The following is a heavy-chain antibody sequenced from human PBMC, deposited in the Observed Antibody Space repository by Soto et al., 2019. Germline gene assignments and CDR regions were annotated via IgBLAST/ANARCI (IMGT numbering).Heavy chain of an antibody. CDR1: GGSISSYY. CDR3: GRDSVTYYDILTANRIFDY. Sequence: PSETLSLTCTVSGGSISSYYWSWIRQPPGKGLEWIGYFYYSGSTNYNPSLKSRVTISVDTSKNQFSLKLSSVTAADTAVYYCGRDSVTYYDILTANRIFDYWGQGTLVTVSS. V-gene: IGHV4-59*12. J-gene: IGHJ4*02. D-gene: IGHD3-9*01. CDR2: FYYSGST.